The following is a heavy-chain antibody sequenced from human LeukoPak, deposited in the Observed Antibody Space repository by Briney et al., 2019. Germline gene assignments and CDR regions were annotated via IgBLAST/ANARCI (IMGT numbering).Heavy chain of an antibody. D-gene: IGHD3-10*01. J-gene: IGHJ6*02. CDR1: GGSISSYY. CDR3: ARDSHGSGSYLPLYYYYGMDV. V-gene: IGHV4-59*12. Sequence: SETLSLTCTVSGGSISSYYWSWIRQPPGKGLEWIGYIYYSGSTNYNPSLKSRVTISVDTSKNQFSLKLSSVTAADTAVYYCARDSHGSGSYLPLYYYYGMDVWGQGTTVTVSS. CDR2: IYYSGST.